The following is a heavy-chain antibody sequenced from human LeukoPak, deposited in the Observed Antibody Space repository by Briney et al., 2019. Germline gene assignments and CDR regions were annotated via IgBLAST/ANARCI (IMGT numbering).Heavy chain of an antibody. V-gene: IGHV4-34*01. J-gene: IGHJ4*02. Sequence: AGSLRLSCAASGFTVSSNYMSWVRQAPGQGLELIGEINHSCSTNYNPSLKSRVTISVDTSKNQFSLKLSSVTAADTAVYYCARSRARGSSGWTWGVGQGFDYWGQGTLVTVSS. CDR1: GFTVSSNY. CDR3: ARSRARGSSGWTWGVGQGFDY. D-gene: IGHD6-25*01. CDR2: INHSCST.